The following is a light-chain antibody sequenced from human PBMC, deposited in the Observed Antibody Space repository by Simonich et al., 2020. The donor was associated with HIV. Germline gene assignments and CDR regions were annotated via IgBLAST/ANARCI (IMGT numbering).Light chain of an antibody. Sequence: QSALTQPASVSGSPGQSITLSCTETSSDVGGFNYVSWYQHHPGKAPKLMIYDVSKRPSGVSNRFSGSKSGNTASLTISGLQTEDEADYYCSSFTGTRTFGVFGGGTKLTVL. CDR2: DVS. CDR1: SSDVGGFNY. CDR3: SSFTGTRTFGV. V-gene: IGLV2-14*03. J-gene: IGLJ3*02.